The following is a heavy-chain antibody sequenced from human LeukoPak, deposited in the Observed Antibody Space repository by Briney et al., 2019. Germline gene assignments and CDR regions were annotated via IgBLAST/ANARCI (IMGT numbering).Heavy chain of an antibody. D-gene: IGHD5-12*01. CDR2: IDPSDPYT. Sequence: GESLKISCKGSGYSFTSYWIGWVRQMPGKGLEWMGRIDPSDPYTNYSPSFQGHVTISADKSISTAYPQWSSLKASDTAMYYCARLVADIVATSPHSSSSPDPIDYWGQGTLVTVSS. V-gene: IGHV5-10-1*01. J-gene: IGHJ4*02. CDR3: ARLVADIVATSPHSSSSPDPIDY. CDR1: GYSFTSYW.